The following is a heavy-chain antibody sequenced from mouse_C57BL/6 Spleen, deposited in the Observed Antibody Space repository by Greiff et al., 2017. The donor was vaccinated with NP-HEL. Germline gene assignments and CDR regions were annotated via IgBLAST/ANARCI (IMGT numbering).Heavy chain of an antibody. D-gene: IGHD1-1*01. CDR2: INPSSGYT. Sequence: VQLQQSGAELAKPGASVKLSCKASGYTFTSYWMHWVKQRPGQGLEWLGYINPSSGYTKYNQKFKDKATLTADKSSITAYMQLSSLTYEDSAVYYCARSYYYGSSYRAMDYWGQGTSVTVSS. J-gene: IGHJ4*01. CDR3: ARSYYYGSSYRAMDY. CDR1: GYTFTSYW. V-gene: IGHV1-7*01.